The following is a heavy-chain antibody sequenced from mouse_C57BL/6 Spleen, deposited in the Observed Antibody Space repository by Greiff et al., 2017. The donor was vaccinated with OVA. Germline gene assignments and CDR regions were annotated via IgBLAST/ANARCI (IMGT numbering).Heavy chain of an antibody. J-gene: IGHJ1*03. Sequence: EVKLMESGPGLVKPSQSLSLTCSVTGYSITSGYYWNWIRQFPGNKLEWMGYISYDGSNNYNPSLKNRISITRDTSKNQFFLKLNSVTTEDTATYYCARDNYGSSSRYFDVWGTGTTVTVSS. CDR3: ARDNYGSSSRYFDV. V-gene: IGHV3-6*01. CDR2: ISYDGSN. D-gene: IGHD1-1*01. CDR1: GYSITSGYY.